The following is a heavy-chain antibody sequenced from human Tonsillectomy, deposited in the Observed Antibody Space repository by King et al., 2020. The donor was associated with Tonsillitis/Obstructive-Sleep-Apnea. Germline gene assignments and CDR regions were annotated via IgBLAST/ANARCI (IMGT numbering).Heavy chain of an antibody. CDR2: ISYDGTKK. J-gene: IGHJ6*02. D-gene: IGHD3-10*02. V-gene: IGHV3-30*04. CDR3: ARVEITMSLYYGLAV. CDR1: FCFKKKA. Sequence: FCFKKKAMHWVRQAPGKGLEWVAVISYDGTKKYYADSLKGRITVSRDNTKNTLYLQMNSLRGEDTAVYYCARVEITMSLYYGLAVWGQGTTVTVSS.